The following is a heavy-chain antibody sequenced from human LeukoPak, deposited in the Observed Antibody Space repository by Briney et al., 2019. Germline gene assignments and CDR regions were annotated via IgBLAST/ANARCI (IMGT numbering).Heavy chain of an antibody. D-gene: IGHD6-19*01. CDR1: GFTFSSYG. CDR3: AKESSSGWYQDDAFDI. J-gene: IGHJ3*02. Sequence: PGRSLRLSCAASGFTFSSYGMHWVRQAPGKGLEWVAVISYDGSNKYYADSVKGRFTISRDNSKNTLYLQMNSLRAEDTAVYYCAKESSSGWYQDDAFDIWGQGTMVTVSS. CDR2: ISYDGSNK. V-gene: IGHV3-30*18.